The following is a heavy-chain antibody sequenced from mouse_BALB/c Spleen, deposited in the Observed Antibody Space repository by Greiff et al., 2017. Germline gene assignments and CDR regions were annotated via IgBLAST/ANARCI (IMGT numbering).Heavy chain of an antibody. CDR2: ISSGGSYT. D-gene: IGHD1-1*01. J-gene: IGHJ2*01. Sequence: EVKVVESGGGLVKPGGSLKLSCAASGFTFSSYAMSWVRQTPEKRLEWVATISSGGSYTYYPDSVKGRFTISRDNAKNTLYLQMSSLRSEDTAMYYCARHKDGSSYYFDYWGQGTTLTVSS. CDR1: GFTFSSYA. CDR3: ARHKDGSSYYFDY. V-gene: IGHV5-9-3*01.